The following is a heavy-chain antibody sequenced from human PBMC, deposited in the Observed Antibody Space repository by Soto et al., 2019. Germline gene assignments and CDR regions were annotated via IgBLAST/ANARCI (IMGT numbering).Heavy chain of an antibody. CDR1: GFTFSSYG. J-gene: IGHJ6*02. Sequence: GGSLRLSCAASGFTFSSYGMHWVRQAPGKGLEWVAVIWYDGSNKYYADSVKGRFTISRDNSKNTLYLQMNSLRAEDTAVYYCARAAGPSTVNHYYYYYGMDVCGQGTTVTVYS. CDR2: IWYDGSNK. CDR3: ARAAGPSTVNHYYYYYGMDV. V-gene: IGHV3-33*01. D-gene: IGHD4-17*01.